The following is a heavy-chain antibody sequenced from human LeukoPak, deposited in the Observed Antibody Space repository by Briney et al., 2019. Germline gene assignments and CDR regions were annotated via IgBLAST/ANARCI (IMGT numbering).Heavy chain of an antibody. J-gene: IGHJ5*02. CDR2: IYYSGST. V-gene: IGHV4-59*12. Sequence: KPSETLSLTCTVSGGSISSYYWSWIRQPPGKGLEWIGYIYYSGSTNYNPSLKSRVTISVDTSKNQFSLKLSSVTAADTAVYYCARVSVIAARPPGWFDPWGQGTLVTVSS. CDR3: ARVSVIAARPPGWFDP. D-gene: IGHD6-6*01. CDR1: GGSISSYY.